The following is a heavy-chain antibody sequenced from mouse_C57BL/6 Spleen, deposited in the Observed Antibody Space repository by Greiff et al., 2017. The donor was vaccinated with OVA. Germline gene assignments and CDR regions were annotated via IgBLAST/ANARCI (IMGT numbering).Heavy chain of an antibody. J-gene: IGHJ4*01. CDR1: GFTFSSYA. CDR3: TRSYGYDVGYAMDY. Sequence: EVQRVESGEGLVKPGGSLKLSCAASGFTFSSYAMSWVRQTPEKRLEWVAYISSGGDYIYYADTVKGRFTISRDNARNTLYLQMSSLKSEDTAMYYCTRSYGYDVGYAMDYWGQGTSVTVSS. D-gene: IGHD2-2*01. V-gene: IGHV5-9-1*02. CDR2: ISSGGDYI.